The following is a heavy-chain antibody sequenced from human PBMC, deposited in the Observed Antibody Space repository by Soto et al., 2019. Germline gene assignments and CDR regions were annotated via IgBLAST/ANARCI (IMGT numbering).Heavy chain of an antibody. Sequence: LSLTCSVSNGSISTYYWTWVRQPPGKGLEWIGYVYYSGSTNYNPSLKSRVAMSVDTSKNQFSLELKSVTAADTATYYCVRDYLLTGFDTWGQGTLVTVSS. D-gene: IGHD3-9*01. V-gene: IGHV4-59*01. CDR3: VRDYLLTGFDT. CDR1: NGSISTYY. J-gene: IGHJ5*02. CDR2: VYYSGST.